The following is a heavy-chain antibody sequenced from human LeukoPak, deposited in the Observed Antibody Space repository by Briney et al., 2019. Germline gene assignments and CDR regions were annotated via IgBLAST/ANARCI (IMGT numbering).Heavy chain of an antibody. V-gene: IGHV4-4*07. CDR2: IYTSGTT. Sequence: SHTLSLTCPVSGGSISSYYWSWIRHPAGKGLEWIGRIYTSGTTNSNPSRKSRVTMSVDTAKIQFSLKLSSVTAADTAVYYCARDTHQYYDFWSGFGFSLVGMDVWGQGTTVTVSS. D-gene: IGHD3-3*01. CDR3: ARDTHQYYDFWSGFGFSLVGMDV. CDR1: GGSISSYY. J-gene: IGHJ6*02.